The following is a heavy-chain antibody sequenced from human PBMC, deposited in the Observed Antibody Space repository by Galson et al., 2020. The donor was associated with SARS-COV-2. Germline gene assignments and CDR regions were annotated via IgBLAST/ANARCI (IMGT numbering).Heavy chain of an antibody. J-gene: IGHJ4*03. Sequence: SETLSLTCTVSGGSISSSNYYWDWVRQPPGEGLEWIGSIYHTEGNYYNPSLTSRVTMSADRSRNQFSLKLSSVTAADTAVYYCARQILTGYYSFYYFDFWGQGTLVTVSS. V-gene: IGHV4-39*01. CDR3: ARQILTGYYSFYYFDF. CDR1: GGSISSSNYY. D-gene: IGHD3-9*01. CDR2: IYHTEGN.